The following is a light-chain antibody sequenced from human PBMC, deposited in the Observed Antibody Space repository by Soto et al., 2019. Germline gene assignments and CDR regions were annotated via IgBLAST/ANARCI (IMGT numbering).Light chain of an antibody. CDR3: QQYHYLSPVT. CDR2: GTS. V-gene: IGKV3-15*01. CDR1: QRVSTN. Sequence: VMTQSPATLSVSPGQRVTISRRVSQRVSTNLAWYEHKPGQSPRLLIFGTSSRATGIPDRFAGSGSGTEFTLSISSLQSEDFAVYYCQQYHYLSPVTFGGGTKVDI. J-gene: IGKJ4*01.